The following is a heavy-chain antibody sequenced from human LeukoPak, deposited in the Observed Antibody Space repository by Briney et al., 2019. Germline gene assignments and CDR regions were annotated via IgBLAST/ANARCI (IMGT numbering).Heavy chain of an antibody. J-gene: IGHJ4*02. Sequence: PGGSLRLSCVASGFTVSSNYMSWVRQAPGKRLEWGSVIYSGDSTYYADSVKVRFTISRDNSKNTLYLQMNSLRPEDTAVYYCARDFHPIYYDSSGYGYWGQGTRVTVS. CDR1: GFTVSSNY. V-gene: IGHV3-66*01. CDR3: ARDFHPIYYDSSGYGY. CDR2: IYSGDST. D-gene: IGHD3-22*01.